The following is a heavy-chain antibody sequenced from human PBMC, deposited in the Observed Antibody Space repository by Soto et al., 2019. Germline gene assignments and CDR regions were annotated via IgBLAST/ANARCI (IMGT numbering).Heavy chain of an antibody. CDR2: ISANDVGT. V-gene: IGHV3-23*01. Sequence: GGSLRLSCEASGFTLRNYAMTWVRQAPGKGLEWVSLISANDVGTYYAESVKTRFTISTDQSRNTVYLQMDSLRADDTASYYCAKAKNDYNWDNRPPFDYWGQGTLVTVS. J-gene: IGHJ4*02. CDR1: GFTLRNYA. CDR3: AKAKNDYNWDNRPPFDY. D-gene: IGHD1-20*01.